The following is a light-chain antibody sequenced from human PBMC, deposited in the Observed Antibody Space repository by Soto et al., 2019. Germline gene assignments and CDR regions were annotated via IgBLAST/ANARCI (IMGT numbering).Light chain of an antibody. Sequence: EIVLTQSPGTLSLSPGERATLSCRASQSVSSSFLAWYQQRPGQAPRLCIFDASYRATGIPDRFSGSGSGTGLSLTISRLAPEYLAVYYFQHYGSSPPEYTFGPGTNVDSK. J-gene: IGKJ3*01. V-gene: IGKV3-20*01. CDR1: QSVSSSF. CDR3: QHYGSSPPEYT. CDR2: DAS.